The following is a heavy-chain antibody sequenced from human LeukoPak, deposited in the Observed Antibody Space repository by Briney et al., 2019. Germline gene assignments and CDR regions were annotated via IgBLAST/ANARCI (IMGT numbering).Heavy chain of an antibody. D-gene: IGHD6-19*01. Sequence: GGSLRLSYAASGFTFSSYWMHWVRQAPGKGLVWVSRINSDGSSTSYADSVKGRFTISRDNAKNTLYLQMNSLRAEDTAVYYCARALYSSGWYVQDYWGQGTLVTVSS. CDR3: ARALYSSGWYVQDY. CDR2: INSDGSST. V-gene: IGHV3-74*01. J-gene: IGHJ4*02. CDR1: GFTFSSYW.